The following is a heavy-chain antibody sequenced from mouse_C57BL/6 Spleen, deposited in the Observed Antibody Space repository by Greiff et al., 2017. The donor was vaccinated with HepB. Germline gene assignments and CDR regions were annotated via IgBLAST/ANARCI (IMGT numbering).Heavy chain of an antibody. D-gene: IGHD2-3*01. CDR1: GYTFTSYW. V-gene: IGHV1-72*01. Sequence: QVHVKQSGAELVKPGASVKLSCKASGYTFTSYWMHWVKQRPGRGLEWIGRIDPNSGGTKYNEKFKSKATLTVDKPSSTAYMQLSSLTSEDSAVYYCARSRLYDGYPYYFDYWGQGTTLTVSS. J-gene: IGHJ2*01. CDR3: ARSRLYDGYPYYFDY. CDR2: IDPNSGGT.